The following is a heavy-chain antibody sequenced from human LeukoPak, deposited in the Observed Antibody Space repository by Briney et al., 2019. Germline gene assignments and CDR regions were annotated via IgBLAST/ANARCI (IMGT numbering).Heavy chain of an antibody. CDR1: GGSISSGGYY. J-gene: IGHJ4*02. Sequence: PSQTLSLTCTVSGGSISSGGYYWSWIRQPPGKGLEWIGYIYHSGSTYYNPSLKSRVTISVDRSKNQFSLKLSSVTAADTAVYYCARGLRQQWLSYWGQGTLVTVSS. CDR2: IYHSGST. CDR3: ARGLRQQWLSY. V-gene: IGHV4-30-2*01. D-gene: IGHD6-19*01.